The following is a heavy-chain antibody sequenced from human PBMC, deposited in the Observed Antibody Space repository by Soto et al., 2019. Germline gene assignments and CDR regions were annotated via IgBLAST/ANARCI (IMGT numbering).Heavy chain of an antibody. CDR2: IYHSGST. CDR1: GGSISSGGYS. CDR3: ARTLVSSGYYFPFDY. Sequence: SETLSLTCAVSGGSISSGGYSWSWIRQPPGKGLEWIGYIYHSGSTYYNPSLKSRVTISVDTSKNQFSLKLSSVTAADTAVYYCARTLVSSGYYFPFDYWGQGTLVTVSS. D-gene: IGHD3-22*01. J-gene: IGHJ4*02. V-gene: IGHV4-30-2*02.